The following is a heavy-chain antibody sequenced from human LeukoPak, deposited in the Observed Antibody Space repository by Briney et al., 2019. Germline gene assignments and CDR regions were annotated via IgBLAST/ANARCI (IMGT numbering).Heavy chain of an antibody. CDR2: IIPIFGTA. J-gene: IGHJ3*02. CDR1: GYTFTSYG. V-gene: IGHV1-69*06. CDR3: ARGTYYYDSSGYSTNAFDI. Sequence: SVKVSCKASGYTFTSYGISWVRQAPGQGLEWMGGIIPIFGTANYAQKFQGRVTITADKSTSTAYMELSSLRSEDTAVYYRARGTYYYDSSGYSTNAFDIWGQGTMVTVSS. D-gene: IGHD3-22*01.